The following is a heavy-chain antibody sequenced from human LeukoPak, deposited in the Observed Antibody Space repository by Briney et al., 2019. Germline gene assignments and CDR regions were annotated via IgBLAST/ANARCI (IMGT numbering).Heavy chain of an antibody. CDR3: AGLPDSSGHRARYYYYYYYMDV. CDR1: GGSISSSNW. D-gene: IGHD3-22*01. CDR2: IYHSGST. J-gene: IGHJ6*03. Sequence: PSGTLSLTCVVSGGSISSSNWWSWVRQPPGKGLEWIGEIYHSGSTNYNPSLKSRVTISVDTSKNQFSLKLSSVTAADTAVYYCAGLPDSSGHRARYYYYYYYMDVWGKGTTVTVSS. V-gene: IGHV4-4*02.